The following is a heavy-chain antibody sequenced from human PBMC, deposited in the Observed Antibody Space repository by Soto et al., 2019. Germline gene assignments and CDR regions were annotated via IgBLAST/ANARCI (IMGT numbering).Heavy chain of an antibody. CDR1: GFTFSSYA. V-gene: IGHV3-23*01. CDR3: AKNQVGITIFGVVIMHGFDY. CDR2: ISGSGGST. J-gene: IGHJ4*02. D-gene: IGHD3-3*01. Sequence: PGGSLRLSCAASGFTFSSYAMSWVRQAPGKGLEWVSAISGSGGSTYYADSVKGRFTISRDNSKNTLYLQMNSLRAEDTAVYYCAKNQVGITIFGVVIMHGFDYWGQGTLVTVS.